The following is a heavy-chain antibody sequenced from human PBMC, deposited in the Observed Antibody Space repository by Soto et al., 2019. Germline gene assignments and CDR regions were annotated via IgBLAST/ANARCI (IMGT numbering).Heavy chain of an antibody. CDR1: GGSISSGGYY. V-gene: IGHV4-31*03. J-gene: IGHJ3*02. CDR3: AEHMISSPGAFEI. D-gene: IGHD3-22*01. CDR2: IYYSGST. Sequence: QVQLQESGPGLVKPSQTLSLTCTVSGGSISSGGYYWSWIRQHPGKGLEWIGYIYYSGSTYYNPSLKSRLTRSVDTSKNQFSLKLRSETAADTAVYYCAEHMISSPGAFEIWGQGTMVTVSS.